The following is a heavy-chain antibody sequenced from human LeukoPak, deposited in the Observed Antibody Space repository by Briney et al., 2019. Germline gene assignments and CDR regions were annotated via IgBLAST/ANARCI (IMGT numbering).Heavy chain of an antibody. D-gene: IGHD4-23*01. J-gene: IGHJ4*02. CDR2: IRYDGSNK. CDR1: GFTFSSYG. CDR3: ARVLERLRWYPRSPFDY. Sequence: GGSLRLSCAASGFTFSSYGMHWVRQAPGKGLEWVAFIRYDGSNKYYADSVKGRFTISRDNSKNTLYLQMNSLRAEDTAVYYCARVLERLRWYPRSPFDYWGQGTLVTVSS. V-gene: IGHV3-30*02.